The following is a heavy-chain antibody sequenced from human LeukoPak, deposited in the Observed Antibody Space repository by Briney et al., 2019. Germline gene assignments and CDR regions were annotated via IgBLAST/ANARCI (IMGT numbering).Heavy chain of an antibody. D-gene: IGHD4-17*01. CDR3: ARESTVSLDY. V-gene: IGHV4-59*01. Sequence: SETLSLTCVVSGGSFSGYYWSWIRQPPGKGLEWIGYIYYSGSTNYNPSLKSRVTISVDTSKNQFSLKLSSVTAADTAVYYCARESTVSLDYWGQGTLVTVSS. CDR2: IYYSGST. J-gene: IGHJ4*02. CDR1: GGSFSGYY.